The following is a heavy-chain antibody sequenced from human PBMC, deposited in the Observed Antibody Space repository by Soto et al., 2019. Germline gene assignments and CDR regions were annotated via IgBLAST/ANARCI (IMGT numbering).Heavy chain of an antibody. CDR3: ARDGGYSSSWYREYYFDY. Sequence: GGSLRLSCAASGFTFSSYWMSWVRQAPGKGLEWVANIKQDGSEKYYVDSVKGRFTISRDNAKNSLYLQMNSLRAEDTAVYYCARDGGYSSSWYREYYFDYWGQGTLVTVSS. CDR1: GFTFSSYW. V-gene: IGHV3-7*01. CDR2: IKQDGSEK. J-gene: IGHJ4*02. D-gene: IGHD6-13*01.